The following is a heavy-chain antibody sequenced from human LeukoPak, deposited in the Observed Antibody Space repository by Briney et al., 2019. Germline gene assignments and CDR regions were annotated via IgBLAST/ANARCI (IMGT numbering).Heavy chain of an antibody. CDR3: ARGRITAAP. Sequence: GGSLRLSCAASGFTFSSYWMSWVRQAPGKGLEWVANIKQDGSEKYFVDSVKGRFTISRDNSKSSLSLQMNSLRAEDTAVYHCARGRITAAPWGQGTLVTVSS. CDR2: IKQDGSEK. V-gene: IGHV3-7*01. D-gene: IGHD3-16*01. CDR1: GFTFSSYW. J-gene: IGHJ5*02.